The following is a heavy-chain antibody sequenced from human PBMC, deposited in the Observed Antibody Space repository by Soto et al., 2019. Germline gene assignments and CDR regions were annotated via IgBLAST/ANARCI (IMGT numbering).Heavy chain of an antibody. V-gene: IGHV4-30-4*01. CDR1: GGSISSGDYY. Sequence: SETLSLTCTVSGGSISSGDYYWSWIRQPPGKGLEWIGYIYYSGSTYYNPSLKSRVTISVDTSKNQFSLKLSSVTAADTAVYYCARIRYYYYGMDVWGQGTTVTVSS. J-gene: IGHJ6*02. CDR2: IYYSGST. CDR3: ARIRYYYYGMDV.